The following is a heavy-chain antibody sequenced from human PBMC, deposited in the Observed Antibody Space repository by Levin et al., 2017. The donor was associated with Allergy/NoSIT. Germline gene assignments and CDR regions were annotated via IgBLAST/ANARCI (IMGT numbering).Heavy chain of an antibody. V-gene: IGHV3-30*18. CDR3: AKRGYCSGNTCQSHDAIDV. CDR1: GFQFSLYG. Sequence: SLKISCAASGFQFSLYGMHWVRQAPGKGLEWVALIVFDGNDQYYADSVKGRFTISRDNSKNTLYLQMSSLRENDTAIYYCAKRGYCSGNTCQSHDAIDVWGQGTLVIVSS. D-gene: IGHD2-15*01. J-gene: IGHJ3*01. CDR2: IVFDGNDQ.